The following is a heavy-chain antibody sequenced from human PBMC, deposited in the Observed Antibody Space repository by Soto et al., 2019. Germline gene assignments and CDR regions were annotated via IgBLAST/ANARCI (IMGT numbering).Heavy chain of an antibody. J-gene: IGHJ4*02. V-gene: IGHV3-23*01. CDR2: IIGSGGNT. D-gene: IGHD3-16*01. Sequence: EVQLLESGGGLVQPGGSLRLSCAASGFTFSNYAMTWVRQAPGKGLQWVSFIIGSGGNTWYADSVKGRFTISRDNTKNTLYLQMNSLRDEDTAVYHCVKMGGFCATATCYRFNYWGQGTLVTVSS. CDR1: GFTFSNYA. CDR3: VKMGGFCATATCYRFNY.